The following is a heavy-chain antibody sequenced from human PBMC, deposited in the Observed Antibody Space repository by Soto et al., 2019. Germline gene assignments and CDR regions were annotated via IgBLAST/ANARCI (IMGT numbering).Heavy chain of an antibody. Sequence: ASVKVSCKASGYTFTSYGISWVRQAPGQGLEWMGWISAYNGNTNYAQKLQGRVTMTTDTSTRTAYMEPRSLRSDDTAGYYCAGGGPRMATSDYWGQGTLVTVSS. V-gene: IGHV1-18*04. CDR1: GYTFTSYG. J-gene: IGHJ4*02. CDR3: AGGGPRMATSDY. CDR2: ISAYNGNT. D-gene: IGHD5-12*01.